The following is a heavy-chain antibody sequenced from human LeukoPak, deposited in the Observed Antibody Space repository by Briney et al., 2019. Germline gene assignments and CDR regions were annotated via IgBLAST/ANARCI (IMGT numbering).Heavy chain of an antibody. Sequence: GGSLRLSCAVSGFSFRNYTMNWVRQAPGKGLEWISYISTGSTTIYYADSVKGRFTISRDNAKNSLYLQMNSLRAEDTAVYYCARGGHNNWNYLNFDYWGQGTLVTVSS. CDR1: GFSFRNYT. CDR3: ARGGHNNWNYLNFDY. V-gene: IGHV3-48*04. CDR2: ISTGSTTI. J-gene: IGHJ4*02. D-gene: IGHD1-7*01.